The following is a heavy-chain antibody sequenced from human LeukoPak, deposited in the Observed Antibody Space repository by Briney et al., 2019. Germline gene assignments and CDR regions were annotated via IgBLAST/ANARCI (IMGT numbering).Heavy chain of an antibody. Sequence: SETLSLTCNVSGASISSYYWSWIRQPAGKGLEWIGRIYTSANTNYSPSFKSPATLSIDRSKNQFSLNLPSVTAADTAVYYCARDRIWNDAGHDPFDIWGQGTMVTVSS. V-gene: IGHV4-4*07. D-gene: IGHD1-1*01. CDR2: IYTSANT. CDR3: ARDRIWNDAGHDPFDI. CDR1: GASISSYY. J-gene: IGHJ3*02.